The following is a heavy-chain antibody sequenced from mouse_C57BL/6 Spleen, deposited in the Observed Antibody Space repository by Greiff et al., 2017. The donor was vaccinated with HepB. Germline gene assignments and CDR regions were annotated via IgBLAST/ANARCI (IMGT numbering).Heavy chain of an antibody. J-gene: IGHJ3*01. CDR3: TRRPFAY. Sequence: VQLQESGAELVRPGASVTLSCKASGYTFTDYEMHWVKQTPVHGLEWIGAIDPETGGTAYNQKFKGKAILTADKSSSTAYMELRSLTSEDSAVYYCTRRPFAYWGQGTLVTVSA. CDR1: GYTFTDYE. CDR2: IDPETGGT. V-gene: IGHV1-15*01.